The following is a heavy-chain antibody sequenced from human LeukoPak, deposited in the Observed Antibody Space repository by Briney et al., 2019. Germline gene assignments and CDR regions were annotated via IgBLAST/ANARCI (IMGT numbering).Heavy chain of an antibody. CDR1: GFSFSSYG. CDR3: AKKAQYDGHYPLDY. V-gene: IGHV3-23*01. CDR2: TSDRGDYT. J-gene: IGHJ4*02. Sequence: GGSLRLSCAASGFSFSSYGMHWVRQAPGKGLEWVSGTSDRGDYTYYADSVKGRFTISRDTSKNTLYLQMNSLRAEDTALYFCAKKAQYDGHYPLDYWGQGTLVTVSA. D-gene: IGHD4/OR15-4a*01.